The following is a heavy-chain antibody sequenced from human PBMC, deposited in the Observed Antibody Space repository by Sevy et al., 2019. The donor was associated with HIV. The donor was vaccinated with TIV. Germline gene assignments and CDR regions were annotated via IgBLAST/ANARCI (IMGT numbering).Heavy chain of an antibody. CDR2: IYPRDSDT. CDR3: PRHVDMTTLIGGLYYFDS. D-gene: IGHD4-4*01. Sequence: GESLKISCKASGYKFTTYWIGWARQMPGKGLEWMGMIYPRDSDTRHSPSFQGQVTISADTSINTAYLQWSSLKASDTAMYFWPRHVDMTTLIGGLYYFDSWGQGTLVTVSS. CDR1: GYKFTTYW. V-gene: IGHV5-51*01. J-gene: IGHJ4*02.